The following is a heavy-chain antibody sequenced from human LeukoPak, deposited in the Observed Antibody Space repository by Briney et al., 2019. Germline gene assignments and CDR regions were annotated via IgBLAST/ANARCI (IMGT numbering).Heavy chain of an antibody. D-gene: IGHD6-13*01. V-gene: IGHV3-23*01. CDR3: AKGPREQQLAPFDY. CDR1: GFTFSSYG. CDR2: ISGSGGST. J-gene: IGHJ4*02. Sequence: GGSLRLSCAASGFTFSSYGMSWVRQAPGKGLEWVSGISGSGGSTYYADSVKGRFTISRDNSKNTLYLQMNSLRAEDTAVYYCAKGPREQQLAPFDYWGQGTLVTVSS.